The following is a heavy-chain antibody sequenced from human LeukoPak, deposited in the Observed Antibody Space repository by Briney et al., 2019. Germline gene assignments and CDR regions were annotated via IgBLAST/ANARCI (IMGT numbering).Heavy chain of an antibody. CDR1: GFTFSSYA. V-gene: IGHV3-23*01. Sequence: GGSLRLSCAAPGFTFSSYAMSWVRQAPGKGLEWVSAISGSGGSTYYADSVKGRFTISRDNSKNTLYLQMNSLRAEDTAVYYCATYCSSTSCYLRLKDYWGQGTLVTVSS. D-gene: IGHD2-2*01. CDR2: ISGSGGST. CDR3: ATYCSSTSCYLRLKDY. J-gene: IGHJ4*02.